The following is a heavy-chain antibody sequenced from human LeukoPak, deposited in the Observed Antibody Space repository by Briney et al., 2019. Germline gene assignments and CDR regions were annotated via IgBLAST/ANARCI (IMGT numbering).Heavy chain of an antibody. J-gene: IGHJ4*02. D-gene: IGHD3-22*01. V-gene: IGHV3-53*01. CDR1: GFTVSGNY. CDR2: IYSGGTT. CDR3: ARSSARKYSFDY. Sequence: GGSLRLSCAASGFTVSGNYMSWVRQAPGKGLEWVSLIYSGGTTYYADSVKGRFTISRDNSKNTLYLQMNSLRAEDTAVYYCARSSARKYSFDYWGQGTLVTASS.